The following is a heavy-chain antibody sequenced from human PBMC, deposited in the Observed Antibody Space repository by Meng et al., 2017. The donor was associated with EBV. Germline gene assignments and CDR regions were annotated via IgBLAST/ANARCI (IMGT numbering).Heavy chain of an antibody. CDR3: ARDGRLYDTPSPFDY. D-gene: IGHD3-22*01. Sequence: QVQLVHSGAEVKKPGASVKVSCKAFSYTFTSYGISWVQQAPGQGLEWMGWISAYNGNTNYAQKLQGRVTMTTDTSTSTAYMELRSLRSDDTAVYYCARDGRLYDTPSPFDYWGQGTLVTVSS. CDR2: ISAYNGNT. V-gene: IGHV1-18*01. CDR1: SYTFTSYG. J-gene: IGHJ4*02.